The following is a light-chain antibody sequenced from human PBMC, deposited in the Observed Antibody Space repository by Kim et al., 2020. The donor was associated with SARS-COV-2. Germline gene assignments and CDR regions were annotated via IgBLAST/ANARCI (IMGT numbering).Light chain of an antibody. Sequence: SASVGDRVTITCRASQSINTYLNWFQQKPGKAPKLLIYAASSLESGVPSRFSGCGFGTDFTLTISSLQCEDSATYYCQQSNITPFSFGQGTKLEI. CDR3: QQSNITPFS. CDR1: QSINTY. V-gene: IGKV1-39*01. J-gene: IGKJ2*03. CDR2: AAS.